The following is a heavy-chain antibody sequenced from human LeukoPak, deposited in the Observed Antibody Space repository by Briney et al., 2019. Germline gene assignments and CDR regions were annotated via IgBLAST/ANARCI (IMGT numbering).Heavy chain of an antibody. Sequence: ASVKVSCKASGYTFTGYYMHWVRQAPGQGLEWMGWINPNSGGTNYAQKFQGRVTMTRDTSISTAYMELSRLRSDDTAVYYCAKSDYGGNDGYYFDYWGQGTLVTVSS. CDR3: AKSDYGGNDGYYFDY. CDR1: GYTFTGYY. V-gene: IGHV1-2*02. CDR2: INPNSGGT. J-gene: IGHJ4*02. D-gene: IGHD4-23*01.